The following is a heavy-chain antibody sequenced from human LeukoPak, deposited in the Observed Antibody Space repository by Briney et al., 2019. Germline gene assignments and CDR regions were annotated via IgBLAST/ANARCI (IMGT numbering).Heavy chain of an antibody. CDR3: ARGGDAEYFQH. CDR1: GGTFSSYA. Sequence: SVKVSCEASGGTFSSYAISWARQAPGQGLEWMGGIIPIFGTANYAQKFQGRVTITADESTSTAYMELSSLRSEDTAVYYCARGGDAEYFQHWGQGTLVTVSS. V-gene: IGHV1-69*01. J-gene: IGHJ1*01. CDR2: IIPIFGTA. D-gene: IGHD3-10*01.